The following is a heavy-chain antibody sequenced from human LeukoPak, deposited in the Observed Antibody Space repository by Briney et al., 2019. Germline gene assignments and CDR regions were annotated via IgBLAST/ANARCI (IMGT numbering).Heavy chain of an antibody. Sequence: GASVKVSCKASGGTFSSYAISWVRQAPGQGLEWMGGIIPIFGTANYAQKFQGRVTITRDESTSTAYMELSSLRSEDTAVYYCARELHNWVDPWGQGTLVTVSS. V-gene: IGHV1-69*05. J-gene: IGHJ5*02. CDR3: ARELHNWVDP. CDR2: IIPIFGTA. CDR1: GGTFSSYA.